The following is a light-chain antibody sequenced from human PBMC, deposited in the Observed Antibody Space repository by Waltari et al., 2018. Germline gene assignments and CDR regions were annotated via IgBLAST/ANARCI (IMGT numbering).Light chain of an antibody. J-gene: IGKJ2*01. Sequence: DIQMTQFPSTLSASVGDRLTIPCRASQSINSWLAWYQQKPGKAPKLLIYKASSLESGVPSRFSGSGSGTEFTLTISSLQPEDVATYYCQASYTEPYFFGQGTKLEIK. V-gene: IGKV1-5*03. CDR1: QSINSW. CDR3: QASYTEPYF. CDR2: KAS.